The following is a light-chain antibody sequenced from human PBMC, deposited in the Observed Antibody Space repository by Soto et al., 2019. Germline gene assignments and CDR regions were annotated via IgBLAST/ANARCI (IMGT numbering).Light chain of an antibody. CDR2: RNN. CDR1: SSNIGSNY. CDR3: AAWDASLSGYVV. J-gene: IGLJ2*01. V-gene: IGLV1-47*01. Sequence: QSVLTQPPSASGTPGQRVTISCSGSSSNIGSNYVYWYQQLPGTAPKLLIYRNNQRPSGVPDRFSGSKSGTSASLAISGRRYEDEADYYCAAWDASLSGYVVFGGGTKLTVL.